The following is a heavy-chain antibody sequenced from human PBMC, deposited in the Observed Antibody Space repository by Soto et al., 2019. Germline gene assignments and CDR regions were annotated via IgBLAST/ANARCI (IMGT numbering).Heavy chain of an antibody. Sequence: SLRLSCAASGFTFSGPVMHWVRQASGKGLEWVGRIRSKADSYATAYAASVEGRFTISRDDSKNTAYLQMNSLKTVDTAVYYCTCGLIVADTYWGQGTVVTVSS. CDR2: IRSKADSYAT. D-gene: IGHD6-19*01. V-gene: IGHV3-73*01. J-gene: IGHJ4*02. CDR3: TCGLIVADTY. CDR1: GFTFSGPV.